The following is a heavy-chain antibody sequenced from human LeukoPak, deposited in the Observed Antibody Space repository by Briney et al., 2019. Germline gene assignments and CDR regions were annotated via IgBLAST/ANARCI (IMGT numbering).Heavy chain of an antibody. CDR2: ITASGTAM. CDR1: GFTFSSYS. V-gene: IGHV3-48*02. D-gene: IGHD4-17*01. J-gene: IGHJ4*02. Sequence: QTGGSLRLSCAASGFTFSSYSMNWVRQAQGKGLEWVSHITASGTAMFYADSVKGRLTISRDNAKNSLYLQMNSLRDEDTAVYYCARDRYYGDYIGYWGQGTLVTVSS. CDR3: ARDRYYGDYIGY.